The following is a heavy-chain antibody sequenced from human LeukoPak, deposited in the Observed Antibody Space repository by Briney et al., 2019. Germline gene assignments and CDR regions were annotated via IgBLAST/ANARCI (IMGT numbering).Heavy chain of an antibody. Sequence: SVKVSCKASGGTFGSYAISWVRQAPGQGLEWMGGIIPIFGTANYAQKFQGRVTITADESTSTAYMELSSLRSEDTAVYYCARSLDYHDSSGYTSEGYWGQGTLVTVST. J-gene: IGHJ4*02. CDR3: ARSLDYHDSSGYTSEGY. CDR1: GGTFGSYA. CDR2: IIPIFGTA. D-gene: IGHD3-22*01. V-gene: IGHV1-69*13.